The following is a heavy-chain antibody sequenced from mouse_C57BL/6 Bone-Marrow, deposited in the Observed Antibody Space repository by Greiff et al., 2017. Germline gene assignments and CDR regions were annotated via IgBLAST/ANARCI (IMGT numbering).Heavy chain of an antibody. CDR1: GYTFTSYW. D-gene: IGHD1-1*01. CDR3: AREGGLLRFAY. V-gene: IGHV1-64*01. CDR2: IHPNSGST. J-gene: IGHJ3*01. Sequence: QVQLQQPGAELVKPGASVKLSCKASGYTFTSYWMHWVKQRPGQGLEWIGMIHPNSGSTNYNEKFKSKATLTVDKSSSTAYMQLSSLTSEDSAVYYGAREGGLLRFAYWGQGTLVTVSA.